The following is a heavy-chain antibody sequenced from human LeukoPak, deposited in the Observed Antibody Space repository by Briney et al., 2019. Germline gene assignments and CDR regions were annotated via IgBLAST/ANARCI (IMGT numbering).Heavy chain of an antibody. CDR1: GYTLTELS. CDR3: ARVAVVHDAFDI. D-gene: IGHD2-21*01. Sequence: ASVKVSCKVSGYTLTELSMHWVRQAPGKGLEWMGGFDPEDGETIYAQKFQGRVTMTEDTSTDTAYMELSSLRSDDTAVYYCARVAVVHDAFDIWGQGTMVTVSS. V-gene: IGHV1-24*01. CDR2: FDPEDGET. J-gene: IGHJ3*02.